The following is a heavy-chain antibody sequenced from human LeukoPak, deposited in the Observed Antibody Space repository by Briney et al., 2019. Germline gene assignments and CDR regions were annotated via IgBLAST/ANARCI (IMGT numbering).Heavy chain of an antibody. CDR1: GGSISSSRYY. CDR2: IYYNGDT. D-gene: IGHD5-24*01. J-gene: IGHJ3*02. CDR3: ASPREMATIYDAFDI. Sequence: SETLSLTCTVSGGSISSSRYYWGCIRQPPGKGLEWIATIYYNGDTYYNPSLKSRVTISVDTSRNQFSLKLSSVTAADTAVYYCASPREMATIYDAFDIWGQGTMVTVSS. V-gene: IGHV4-39*01.